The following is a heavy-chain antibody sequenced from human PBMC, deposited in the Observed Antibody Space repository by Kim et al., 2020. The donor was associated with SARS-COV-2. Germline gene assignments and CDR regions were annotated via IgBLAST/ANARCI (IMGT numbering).Heavy chain of an antibody. CDR1: GGSFSGYY. Sequence: SETLSLTCAVYGGSFSGYYWSWIRQPPGKGLEWIGEINHSGSTNYNPSLKSRVTISVDTSKNQFSLKLSSVTAADTSVYYCARGLLILVGSGGSPYDYWGQGTLVTVSS. CDR3: ARGLLILVGSGGSPYDY. CDR2: INHSGST. D-gene: IGHD2-15*01. V-gene: IGHV4-34*01. J-gene: IGHJ4*02.